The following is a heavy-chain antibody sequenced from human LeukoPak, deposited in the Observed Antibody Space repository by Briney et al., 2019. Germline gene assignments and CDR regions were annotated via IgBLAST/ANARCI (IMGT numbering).Heavy chain of an antibody. D-gene: IGHD4-17*01. J-gene: IGHJ4*02. CDR2: IYYSGST. V-gene: IGHV4-39*07. CDR3: ASTPYGDYAD. Sequence: SETLSLTCTVSGGSISSSSYYWGWIRQPPGKGLEWIGSIYYSGSTYYNPSLKSRVTISVDTSKNQFSLKLSSVTAADTAVYYCASTPYGDYADWGQGTLVTVSS. CDR1: GGSISSSSYY.